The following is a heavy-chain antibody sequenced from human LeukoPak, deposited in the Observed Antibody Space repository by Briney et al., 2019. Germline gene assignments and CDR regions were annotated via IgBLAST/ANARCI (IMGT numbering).Heavy chain of an antibody. CDR3: ARGRVPAAMEGGNWFDP. J-gene: IGHJ5*02. D-gene: IGHD2-2*01. Sequence: GGSLRLSCAASGFTFSSTSMSWVRQAPGKGLEWVAVIWYDGSNKYYADSVKGRFTISRDNSKNTLYLQMNSLRAEDTAVYYCARGRVPAAMEGGNWFDPWGQGTLVTVSS. V-gene: IGHV3-33*08. CDR2: IWYDGSNK. CDR1: GFTFSSTS.